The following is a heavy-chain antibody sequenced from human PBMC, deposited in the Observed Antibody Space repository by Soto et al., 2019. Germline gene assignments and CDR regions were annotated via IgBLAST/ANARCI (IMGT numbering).Heavy chain of an antibody. CDR3: ARSQRITIFGVVTLNWFDP. CDR1: GYTFTSYG. V-gene: IGHV1-18*01. D-gene: IGHD3-3*01. CDR2: ISAYNGNT. Sequence: GASVKVSCKASGYTFTSYGISWVRQAPGQGLEWMGWISAYNGNTNYAQKLQGRVTMTTDTSTSTAYMELRSLRSDDTAVYYCARSQRITIFGVVTLNWFDPWGQGTLVTVSS. J-gene: IGHJ5*02.